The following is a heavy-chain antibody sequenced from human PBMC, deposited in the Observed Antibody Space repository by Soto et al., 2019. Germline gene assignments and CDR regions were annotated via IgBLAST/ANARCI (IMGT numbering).Heavy chain of an antibody. J-gene: IGHJ6*02. CDR3: AREAPAPPDNYYGLDV. CDR2: ISSDGSGQ. CDR1: GFTFSSYA. V-gene: IGHV3-30-3*01. Sequence: PGGSLRLSCEVSGFTFSSYAMHWVRQPPGKGLEWVAIISSDGSGQFYADSARGRITISRDNSKSSLYLQMDSLRPDDTAVYYCAREAPAPPDNYYGLDVWGQGTTVTVSS. D-gene: IGHD6-25*01.